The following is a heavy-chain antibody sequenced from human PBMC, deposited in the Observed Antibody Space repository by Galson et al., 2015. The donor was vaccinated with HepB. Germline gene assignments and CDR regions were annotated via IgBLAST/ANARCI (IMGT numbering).Heavy chain of an antibody. Sequence: SLRLSCAASGFTFNSYAMHWVRQAPGKGLQWMAVITYDGTNKFYARSVKGRFTISRDNSGNTLFLHMNSLRPEDTALYYCVKGGGYSAIRGRGGFDSWGQGTLVTVSS. V-gene: IGHV3-30*04. CDR1: GFTFNSYA. J-gene: IGHJ4*02. D-gene: IGHD5-12*01. CDR2: ITYDGTNK. CDR3: VKGGGYSAIRGRGGFDS.